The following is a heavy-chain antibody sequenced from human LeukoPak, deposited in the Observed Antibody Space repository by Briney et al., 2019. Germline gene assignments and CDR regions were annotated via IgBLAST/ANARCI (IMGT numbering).Heavy chain of an antibody. CDR1: GGSVSSYY. V-gene: IGHV4-59*08. J-gene: IGHJ4*02. D-gene: IGHD6-13*01. CDR3: ARQERYSSSWYGIFDY. CDR2: IYYSGST. Sequence: KPSETLSLTCTVSGGSVSSYYWSWIRQPPGKGLEWIGYIYYSGSTNYNPSLKSRVTISVDTSKNQFSLKLSSVTAADTAVYYCARQERYSSSWYGIFDYWGQGTLVTVSS.